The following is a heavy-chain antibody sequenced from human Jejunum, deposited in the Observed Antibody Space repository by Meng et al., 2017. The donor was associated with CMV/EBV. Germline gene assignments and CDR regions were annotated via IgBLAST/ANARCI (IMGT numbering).Heavy chain of an antibody. V-gene: IGHV3-48*03. CDR2: ISASSTAI. Sequence: SGFTFSSYEMNWVRQIPGTGLEWISSISASSTAIYYAGSVQGRFTISRDNVKNSLYLLMESLRAEDTAIYYCVRGGSSATLKYFDYWGQGALVTVSS. CDR1: GFTFSSYE. CDR3: VRGGSSATLKYFDY. J-gene: IGHJ4*02. D-gene: IGHD2/OR15-2a*01.